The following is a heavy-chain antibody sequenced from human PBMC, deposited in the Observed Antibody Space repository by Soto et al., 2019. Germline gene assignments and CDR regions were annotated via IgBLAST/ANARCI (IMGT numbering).Heavy chain of an antibody. CDR1: GFTFSSYE. CDR3: ARTGGPSYDSSGYYHY. V-gene: IGHV3-48*03. D-gene: IGHD3-22*01. J-gene: IGHJ4*02. CDR2: ISSSGSTI. Sequence: PGGSLRLSCAASGFTFSSYEMNWVRQAPGKGLEWVSYISSSGSTIYYADSVKGRFTISRDNAKNSLYLQMNSLRAEDTAVYYCARTGGPSYDSSGYYHYWGQGTLVTVSS.